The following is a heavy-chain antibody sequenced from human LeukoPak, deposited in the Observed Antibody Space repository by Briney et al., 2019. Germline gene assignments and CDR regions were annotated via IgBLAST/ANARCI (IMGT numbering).Heavy chain of an antibody. CDR2: INPNSGGT. CDR1: GYTFTGYY. CDR3: ARRIAAAGTLAFDI. Sequence: ASVKVSCKASGYTFTGYYMRWVRQAPGQGLEWMGWINPNSGGTNYAQKFQGRVTMTRDTSISTAYMELSRLRSDDTAVYYCARRIAAAGTLAFDIWGQGTMVTVSS. D-gene: IGHD6-13*01. V-gene: IGHV1-2*02. J-gene: IGHJ3*02.